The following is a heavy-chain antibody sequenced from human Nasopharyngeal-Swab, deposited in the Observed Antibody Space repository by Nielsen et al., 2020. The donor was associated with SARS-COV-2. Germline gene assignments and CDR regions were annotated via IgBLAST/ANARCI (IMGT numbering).Heavy chain of an antibody. Sequence: ASVKVSCKASGYTFTSYDINWVRQATGQGLEWMGWMNPNSGNTGCAQKFQGRVTMTRNTSISTAYMELSSLRSEDTAVYYCARGLYSSGFSYYYYGMDVWGQGTTVTVSS. CDR2: MNPNSGNT. V-gene: IGHV1-8*01. CDR1: GYTFTSYD. D-gene: IGHD6-19*01. J-gene: IGHJ6*02. CDR3: ARGLYSSGFSYYYYGMDV.